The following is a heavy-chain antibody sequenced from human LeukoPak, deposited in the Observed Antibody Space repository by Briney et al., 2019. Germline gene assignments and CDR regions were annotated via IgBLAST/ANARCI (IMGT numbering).Heavy chain of an antibody. J-gene: IGHJ6*03. CDR3: ARRHYYYNMDV. CDR2: INHSGST. CDR1: GGSFSGYY. Sequence: SETLSLTCAVYGGSFSGYYWSWIRQPPGKGLEWIGEINHSGSTNYNPSLKSRVTISVDTSKNQFSLKLSSVTAADTAVYYCARRHYYYNMDVWGKGTTVTVSS. V-gene: IGHV4-34*01.